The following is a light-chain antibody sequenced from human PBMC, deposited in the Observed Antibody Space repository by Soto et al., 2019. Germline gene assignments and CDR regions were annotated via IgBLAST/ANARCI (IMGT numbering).Light chain of an antibody. CDR1: QSVSTSY. V-gene: IGKV3-20*01. CDR2: GAS. J-gene: IGKJ4*01. CDR3: QQYGSPPST. Sequence: IVLTQFPGALSLSPGERATLSCRASQSVSTSYLAWYQQKSGQAPRLLIYGASSRATGIPDRFSGSGSGTDFTLTISRLEPEDFAIYYCQQYGSPPSTFGGGTKVEIK.